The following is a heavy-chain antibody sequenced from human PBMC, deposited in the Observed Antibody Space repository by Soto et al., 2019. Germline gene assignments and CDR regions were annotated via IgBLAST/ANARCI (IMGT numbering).Heavy chain of an antibody. Sequence: QVQLQESGPGLVKPSETLSLTCTVSGGSISSYYWSWIRQPPGKGLEWIGYIYYSGSTNYNPSLTSRVTISVDTSKNQFSLKLSSVTAADTAVYYCARYFAAYGMDVWGQGTTVTVSS. J-gene: IGHJ6*02. D-gene: IGHD2-15*01. CDR3: ARYFAAYGMDV. V-gene: IGHV4-59*01. CDR1: GGSISSYY. CDR2: IYYSGST.